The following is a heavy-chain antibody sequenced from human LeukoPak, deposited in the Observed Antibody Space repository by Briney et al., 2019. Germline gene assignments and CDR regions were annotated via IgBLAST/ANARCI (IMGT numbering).Heavy chain of an antibody. CDR2: THYSGST. CDR1: TDSIRNYY. Sequence: SETLSLTCTVSTDSIRNYYWNWVRQPPGKPLEWIGFTHYSGSTFYNPSLKSRVSTSVDTSKNQFSLKLSLVTAADTAMYYCAKWEERLRAFDVWGPGTMATVSS. J-gene: IGHJ3*01. D-gene: IGHD1-26*01. CDR3: AKWEERLRAFDV. V-gene: IGHV4-59*08.